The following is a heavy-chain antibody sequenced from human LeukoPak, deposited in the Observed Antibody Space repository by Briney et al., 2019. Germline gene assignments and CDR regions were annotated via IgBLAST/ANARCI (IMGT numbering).Heavy chain of an antibody. CDR1: GGSIISSSYY. V-gene: IGHV4-39*01. Sequence: PSETLSLTCTVSGGSIISSSYYWGWIRKPPGKGLEWIGEINHSGSTNYNPSLKSRVTISVDTSKNQFSLKLSSVTAADTAVYYCASQGVGLLWFGELLLPWFDPWGQGTLVTVSS. D-gene: IGHD3-10*01. CDR3: ASQGVGLLWFGELLLPWFDP. CDR2: INHSGST. J-gene: IGHJ5*02.